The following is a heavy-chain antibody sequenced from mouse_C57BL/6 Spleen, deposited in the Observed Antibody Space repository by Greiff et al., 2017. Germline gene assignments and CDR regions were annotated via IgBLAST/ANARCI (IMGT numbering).Heavy chain of an antibody. Sequence: EVQLVESGGGLVQPGGSMKLSCVASGFTFSNYWMNWVRQSPEKGLEWVAQIRLKSDNYATHYAESVKVRFTISRDDSKSSVYLQMNNLRAEDTGIYYCTGGSGYYYAMDYWGQGTSVTVSS. D-gene: IGHD3-2*02. CDR2: IRLKSDNYAT. J-gene: IGHJ4*01. CDR3: TGGSGYYYAMDY. CDR1: GFTFSNYW. V-gene: IGHV6-3*01.